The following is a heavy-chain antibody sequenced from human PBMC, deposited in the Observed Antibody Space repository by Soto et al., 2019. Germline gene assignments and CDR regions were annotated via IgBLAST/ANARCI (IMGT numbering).Heavy chain of an antibody. J-gene: IGHJ6*02. CDR2: IIPIFGTA. V-gene: IGHV1-69*01. Sequence: QVQLVQSGAEVKKPGSSVKVSCKASGGTFSSYAISWVRQAPGQGLEWMGGIIPIFGTANYALKFQGRVTITADESTSTAYMELSSLRSEDTAVYYCARDGVERKQLVRRVGYYYYGMDVWGQGTTVTVSS. CDR3: ARDGVERKQLVRRVGYYYYGMDV. D-gene: IGHD6-6*01. CDR1: GGTFSSYA.